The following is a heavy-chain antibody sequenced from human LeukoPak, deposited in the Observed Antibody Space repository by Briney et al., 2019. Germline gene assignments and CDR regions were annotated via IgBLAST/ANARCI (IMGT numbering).Heavy chain of an antibody. CDR1: GFTFSSYA. J-gene: IGHJ3*02. Sequence: PGGALRLSWGASGFTFSSYAMHWGRQAPGKGLEGGAVISYDGSNKYYADSVKGRFTISRDNSKNTLYLQMNSLRAEDTAVYYCARDQWELQFSGAFDIWGQGTMVTVSS. CDR3: ARDQWELQFSGAFDI. D-gene: IGHD1-26*01. V-gene: IGHV3-30*04. CDR2: ISYDGSNK.